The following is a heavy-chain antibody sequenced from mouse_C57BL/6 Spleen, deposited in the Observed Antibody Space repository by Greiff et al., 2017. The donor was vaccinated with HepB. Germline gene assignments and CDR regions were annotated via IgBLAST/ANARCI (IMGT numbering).Heavy chain of an antibody. CDR3: TRPHYYGSDFDY. J-gene: IGHJ2*01. Sequence: QVQLQESGAELVRPGASVTLSCKASGYTFTDYEMHWVKQTPVHGLEWIGAIDPETGGTAYNQKFKGKAILTADKSSSTAYMELRSLTSEDSAVYYCTRPHYYGSDFDYWGQGTTLTVSS. D-gene: IGHD1-1*01. V-gene: IGHV1-15*01. CDR1: GYTFTDYE. CDR2: IDPETGGT.